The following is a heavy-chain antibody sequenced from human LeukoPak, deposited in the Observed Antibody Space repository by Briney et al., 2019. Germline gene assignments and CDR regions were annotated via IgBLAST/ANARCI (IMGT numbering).Heavy chain of an antibody. CDR2: IYYSGST. V-gene: IGHV4-61*01. J-gene: IGHJ3*02. Sequence: SETLSLTCTVSGGSVSSGSYYWSWIRQPPGKGLEWIGYIYYSGSTNYSPSLKSRVTISVDTSKNQFSLKLSSVTAADTAVYYCARVDYGAFDIWGQGTMVTVSS. CDR1: GGSVSSGSYY. CDR3: ARVDYGAFDI. D-gene: IGHD4-17*01.